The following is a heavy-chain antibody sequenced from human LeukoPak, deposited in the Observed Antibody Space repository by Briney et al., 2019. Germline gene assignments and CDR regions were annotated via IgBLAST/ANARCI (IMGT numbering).Heavy chain of an antibody. CDR1: GYTFTSYG. J-gene: IGHJ5*02. D-gene: IGHD3-10*01. V-gene: IGHV1-18*01. CDR2: ISAYNGNT. Sequence: ASVNVSCKASGYTFTSYGISWVRQAPGQGLEWMGWISAYNGNTNYAQKLQGRVTITTDTSTSTAYMELRGLRSDDTAVYYCAREQPITMVRGVIIEANWFDPWGQGTLVTVSS. CDR3: AREQPITMVRGVIIEANWFDP.